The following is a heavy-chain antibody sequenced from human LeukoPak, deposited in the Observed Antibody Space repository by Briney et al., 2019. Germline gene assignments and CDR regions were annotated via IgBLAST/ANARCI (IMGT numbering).Heavy chain of an antibody. CDR1: GFTFDDYA. CDR3: ARGNTLKDDSFYHGMDV. CDR2: IDWRRGSI. J-gene: IGHJ6*02. D-gene: IGHD1/OR15-1a*01. V-gene: IGHV3-9*01. Sequence: PGRSLRLSCAASGFTFDDYAMVWVRQVPVKGLEWVAGIDWRRGSIDYADSVQGRFTISRDNANKSLSLQMSSLRPEDTALYYCARGNTLKDDSFYHGMDVWGPGTTVIVSS.